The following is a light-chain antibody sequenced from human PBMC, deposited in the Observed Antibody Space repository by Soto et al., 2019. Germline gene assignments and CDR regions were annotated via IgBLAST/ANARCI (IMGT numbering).Light chain of an antibody. Sequence: SYELTQPPSVSVAPGKTARITCGGNNIGSKSVHWYQQKPGQAPVLVIYYDSDRPSGIPERFSGSNSGNTATLTISRVEAGDEADYYCQVWDSSSDHLVVFGGGTKLTVX. V-gene: IGLV3-21*04. CDR2: YDS. J-gene: IGLJ2*01. CDR1: NIGSKS. CDR3: QVWDSSSDHLVV.